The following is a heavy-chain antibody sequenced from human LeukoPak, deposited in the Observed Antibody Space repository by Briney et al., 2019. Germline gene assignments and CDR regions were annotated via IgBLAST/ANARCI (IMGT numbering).Heavy chain of an antibody. CDR3: AKLSHPGSSKNAFDI. CDR1: GFTFSSYG. D-gene: IGHD2-2*01. Sequence: GRSLRLSCAASGFTFSSYGMHWVRQAPGKGLEWVAVISYDGSNKYYADSVKGRFTISRDNSKNTLYLQMNSLRAEDTAVYYCAKLSHPGSSKNAFDIWGQGTMVTVSS. CDR2: ISYDGSNK. V-gene: IGHV3-30*18. J-gene: IGHJ3*02.